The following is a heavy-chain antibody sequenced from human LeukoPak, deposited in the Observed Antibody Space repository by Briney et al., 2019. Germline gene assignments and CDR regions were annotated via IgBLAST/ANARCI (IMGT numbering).Heavy chain of an antibody. D-gene: IGHD5-12*01. CDR1: GFTFSNYA. CDR3: ARGVRTSSGYDSGI. Sequence: PGGSLRLSCVASGFTFSNYAMNWVRQAPGKGLEWVSGVSGGGSSTYYADSVKGRFTISRDNSKNMLYLQMNSLRAEDTAVYYCARGVRTSSGYDSGIWGQGTMVTVSS. J-gene: IGHJ3*02. V-gene: IGHV3-23*01. CDR2: VSGGGSST.